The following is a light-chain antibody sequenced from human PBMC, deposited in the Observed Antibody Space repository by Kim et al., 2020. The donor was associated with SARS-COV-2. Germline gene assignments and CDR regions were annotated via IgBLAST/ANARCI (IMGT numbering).Light chain of an antibody. CDR1: SGRIATNY. CDR3: QSYDADNVV. Sequence: TVSTACTRGSGRIATNYVQWYLQRPGSAPTTVIFEDSERPSGVPGRFSGSIDSSSTSASLTISGLKPEDEADYYGQSYDADNVVFGGGTQLTVL. CDR2: EDS. V-gene: IGLV6-57*03. J-gene: IGLJ7*01.